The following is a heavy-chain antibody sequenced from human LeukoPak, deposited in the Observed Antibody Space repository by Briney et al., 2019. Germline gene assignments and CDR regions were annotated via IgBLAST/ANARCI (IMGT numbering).Heavy chain of an antibody. Sequence: PSQTLSLTCTVSGGSISSGDYYWSWIRQPPGKGLEWIGYIYYSGSTYYNPSLKSRFTISVDTSKNQFSLKLSSVTAADTAVYYCARDGRDGYNFAFDIWGQGTMVTVSS. CDR2: IYYSGST. CDR3: ARDGRDGYNFAFDI. J-gene: IGHJ3*02. V-gene: IGHV4-30-4*08. D-gene: IGHD5-24*01. CDR1: GGSISSGDYY.